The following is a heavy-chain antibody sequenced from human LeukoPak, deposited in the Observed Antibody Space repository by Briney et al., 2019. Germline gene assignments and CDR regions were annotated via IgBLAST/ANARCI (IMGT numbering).Heavy chain of an antibody. Sequence: SETLSLTCTVSGASISSYYWSWLRQPAGKALEWIGRIYVTGSTTYNPSLESRVTMSVDTSKNQFSLKLGSVTAADTAVYYCARGGYSYPYYFDYWGQGTLVTVSS. CDR3: ARGGYSYPYYFDY. J-gene: IGHJ4*02. D-gene: IGHD5-18*01. CDR1: GASISSYY. CDR2: IYVTGST. V-gene: IGHV4-4*07.